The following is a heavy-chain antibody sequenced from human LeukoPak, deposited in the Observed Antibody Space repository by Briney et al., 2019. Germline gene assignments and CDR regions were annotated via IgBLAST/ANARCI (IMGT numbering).Heavy chain of an antibody. CDR1: GFTFSGHG. Sequence: GGSLRLSCAASGFTFSGHGMTGVRQAPGKGLEGVAYIKKDRREKYYVDSVKGRFTISRDSAEHSLYLHMNSVRAEDTAVYYCARDKSLAYWGQGIMVTVSS. J-gene: IGHJ4*02. V-gene: IGHV3-7*01. D-gene: IGHD3-16*02. CDR2: IKKDRREK. CDR3: ARDKSLAY.